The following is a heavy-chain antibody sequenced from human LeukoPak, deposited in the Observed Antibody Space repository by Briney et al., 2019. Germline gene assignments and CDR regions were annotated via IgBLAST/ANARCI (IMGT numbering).Heavy chain of an antibody. D-gene: IGHD2-21*02. CDR3: ARGPETADYWFDP. CDR2: ITSDGRSA. J-gene: IGHJ5*02. CDR1: GITFSDSW. V-gene: IGHV3-74*01. Sequence: GGSLRLSCAASGITFSDSWMHWVRQTPGKGLVWVSRITSDGRSAAYADSVKGRFTISRDNAKNTLYLQMSSLRAEDTAVYYCARGPETADYWFDPWGQGTLVTVSS.